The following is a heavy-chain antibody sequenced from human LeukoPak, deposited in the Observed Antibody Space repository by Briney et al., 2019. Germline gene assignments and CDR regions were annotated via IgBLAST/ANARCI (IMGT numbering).Heavy chain of an antibody. Sequence: GGSLRLSCATPGYTFSSSSMTSVPQAPGKGQELVSSKSSASNTIYYADSLKRRFTISRDKANNSLYQQMNSLRAEDTAMYYCARDGWFGDYNWFDPWGQGTLVSVSS. CDR1: GYTFSSSS. D-gene: IGHD3-10*01. CDR3: ARDGWFGDYNWFDP. V-gene: IGHV3-48*01. J-gene: IGHJ5*02. CDR2: KSSASNTI.